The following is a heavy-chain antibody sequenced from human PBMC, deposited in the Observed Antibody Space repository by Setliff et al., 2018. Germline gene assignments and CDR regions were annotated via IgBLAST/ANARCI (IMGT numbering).Heavy chain of an antibody. V-gene: IGHV1-18*01. CDR2: IIPILGNT. Sequence: ASVKVSCKASGGTFSSYAISWVRQAPGQGLEWMGGIIPILGNTNYAQKLQGRVTMTTDTSTSTAYMELRSLRSDDTAVYYCARGDIVLMVYALDYWGQGTLVTVSS. CDR1: GGTFSSYA. J-gene: IGHJ4*02. CDR3: ARGDIVLMVYALDY. D-gene: IGHD2-8*01.